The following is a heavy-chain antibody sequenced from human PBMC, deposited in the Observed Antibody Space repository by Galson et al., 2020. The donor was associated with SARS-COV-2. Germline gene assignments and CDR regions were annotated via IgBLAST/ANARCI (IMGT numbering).Heavy chain of an antibody. CDR1: GFTFSSYG. CDR2: IWYDGSNK. Sequence: GGSLRLSCAASGFTFSSYGMHWVHQAPGKGLEWVAVIWYDGSNKYYADSVKGRFTISRDNSKNTLYLQMNSLRAEDTAVYYCAREGSGSYLDYWGQGTLVTVSS. V-gene: IGHV3-33*01. D-gene: IGHD1-26*01. J-gene: IGHJ4*02. CDR3: AREGSGSYLDY.